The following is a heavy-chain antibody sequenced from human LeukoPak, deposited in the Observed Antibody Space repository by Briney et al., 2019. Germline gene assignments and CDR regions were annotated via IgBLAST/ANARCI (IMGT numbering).Heavy chain of an antibody. J-gene: IGHJ4*02. CDR3: AKEIQVVPAATSDY. CDR2: ISGSGGST. CDR1: GFTFSSYA. D-gene: IGHD2-2*01. V-gene: IGHV3-23*01. Sequence: GGSLRLSCAASGFTFSSYAMSWVRQTPGKGLEWVSAISGSGGSTYYADSVKGRFTISRDNSKNTLYLQMNSLRAEDTAVYYCAKEIQVVPAATSDYWGQGTLVTVSS.